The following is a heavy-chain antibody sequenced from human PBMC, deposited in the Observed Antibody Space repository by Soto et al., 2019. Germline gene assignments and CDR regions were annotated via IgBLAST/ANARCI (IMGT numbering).Heavy chain of an antibody. J-gene: IGHJ4*02. Sequence: PGGSLRLSCAASGFTFSTAWFNWVRQAPGKGLEYVSGITSNGGSTFYADSVKGRFIISRDNSQNTVYLQMSSLTTADTAVYYCLVASAAYWGQGTQVTVSS. V-gene: IGHV3-64D*06. D-gene: IGHD6-13*01. CDR2: ITSNGGST. CDR1: GFTFSTAW. CDR3: LVASAAY.